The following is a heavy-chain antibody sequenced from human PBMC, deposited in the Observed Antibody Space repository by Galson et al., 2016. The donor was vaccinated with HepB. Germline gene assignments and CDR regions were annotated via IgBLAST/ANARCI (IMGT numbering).Heavy chain of an antibody. V-gene: IGHV3-53*01. CDR1: GFTVSNNY. CDR2: IYSGGST. J-gene: IGHJ6*02. Sequence: SLRLSCAASGFTVSNNYMSWVRQAPGKGLEWVSVIYSGGSTYYADSVKGRFTIPRDNSKNTLYLQMNSLRAEDTAVYYCARDPMATRYYYYGMDVWGQGTTGTVSS. D-gene: IGHD5-24*01. CDR3: ARDPMATRYYYYGMDV.